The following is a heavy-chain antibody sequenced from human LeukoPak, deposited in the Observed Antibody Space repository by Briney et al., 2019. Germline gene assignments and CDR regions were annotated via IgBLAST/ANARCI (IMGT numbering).Heavy chain of an antibody. Sequence: SSETLSLTCAVYGGSFSGYFWSWIRQPPGKGLEWIGEINHRGLTNDNPSLKSRATISVDTSKSQFSLKLSAVTAADTAVYYCARESPGSGSDYWGQGTLVTVSS. V-gene: IGHV4-34*04. D-gene: IGHD3-22*01. J-gene: IGHJ4*02. CDR1: GGSFSGYF. CDR2: INHRGLT. CDR3: ARESPGSGSDY.